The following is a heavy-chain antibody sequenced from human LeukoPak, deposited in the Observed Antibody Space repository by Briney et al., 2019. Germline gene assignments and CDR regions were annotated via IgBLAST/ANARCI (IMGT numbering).Heavy chain of an antibody. CDR1: GGTFSTYA. D-gene: IGHD1-26*01. V-gene: IGHV1-69*05. Sequence: SVKVSCKASGGTFSTYAVNWVRQAPGQGLEWMGGIIPLFGTANYAQKFQGRVTITRDESTSTAYMELSSLRSEDTAIYYCARVFARGGEISGSYYYYWGQGTLVTVSS. J-gene: IGHJ4*02. CDR2: IIPLFGTA. CDR3: ARVFARGGEISGSYYYY.